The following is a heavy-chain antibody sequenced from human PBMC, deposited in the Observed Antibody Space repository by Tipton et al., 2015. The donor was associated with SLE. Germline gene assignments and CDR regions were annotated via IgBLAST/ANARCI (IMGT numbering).Heavy chain of an antibody. D-gene: IGHD3-10*01. V-gene: IGHV4-59*01. CDR3: ARERFFPRRGFDI. Sequence: TLSLTCTVSGGSISSYYWSWIRQPPGKGLEWIGYIYYSGSTNYNPSLKSRVTISVDTSKNQFSLKLSSVTAADTAVYYCARERFFPRRGFDIWGQGTMVTVSS. CDR1: GGSISSYY. CDR2: IYYSGST. J-gene: IGHJ3*02.